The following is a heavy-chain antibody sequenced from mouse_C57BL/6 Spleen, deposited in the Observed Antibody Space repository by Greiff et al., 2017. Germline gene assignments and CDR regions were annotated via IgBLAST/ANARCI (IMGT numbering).Heavy chain of an antibody. CDR1: GFTFSDYG. J-gene: IGHJ2*01. CDR2: ISSGSSTI. V-gene: IGHV5-17*01. CDR3: ARNYDYCDY. Sequence: DVKLQESGGGLVKPGGSLKLSCAASGFTFSDYGMHWVRQAPETGLEWVAYISSGSSTIYYADTVHGRFTISRDNAKNTLFLQMTSLGYEDTAMYYCARNYDYCDYGGQGTTLTVSS. D-gene: IGHD2-4*01.